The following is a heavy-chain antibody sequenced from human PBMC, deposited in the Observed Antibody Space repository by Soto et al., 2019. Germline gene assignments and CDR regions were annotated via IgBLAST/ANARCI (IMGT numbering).Heavy chain of an antibody. J-gene: IGHJ5*02. CDR3: AREGEQQLVRLRPEKWFDP. V-gene: IGHV4-31*03. CDR1: GGSISSGGYY. D-gene: IGHD6-13*01. Sequence: QVQLQESGPGLVKPSQTLSLTCTVSGGSISSGGYYWSWIRQHPGKGLEGIGYLYYSGSTYYNPSLKSRVTISVDTSKNQFSLKLSSVTAADTAVYYCAREGEQQLVRLRPEKWFDPWGQGTLVTVSS. CDR2: LYYSGST.